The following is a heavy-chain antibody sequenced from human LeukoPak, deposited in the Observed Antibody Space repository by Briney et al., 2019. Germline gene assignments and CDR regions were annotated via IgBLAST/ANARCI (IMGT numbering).Heavy chain of an antibody. D-gene: IGHD1-1*01. J-gene: IGHJ3*02. CDR2: ISSDGSRK. V-gene: IGHV3-30*18. Sequence: PGGSLRLSCAASGFTFSSYSMNWVRQAPGKGLEWVAVISSDGSRKHYGDSVKGRFIISRDNSESTLFLQMNSLRTDDTSVYFCAKYAYNWNAPDGFDMWGQGTMVIVSS. CDR1: GFTFSSYS. CDR3: AKYAYNWNAPDGFDM.